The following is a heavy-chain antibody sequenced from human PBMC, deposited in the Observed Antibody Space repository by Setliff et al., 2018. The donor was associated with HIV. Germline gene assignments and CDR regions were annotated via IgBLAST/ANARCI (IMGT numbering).Heavy chain of an antibody. J-gene: IGHJ4*02. V-gene: IGHV3-74*03. Sequence: GGSLRLSCAGSGFSFSSNWIHWVRQTAGKGLLWVSRISPDGSSTMYADSVKGRFTISRDNAKNTLYPQMNSLRAEDTAVYYCARDANWERGSHYFDYWGQGTLVTVSS. CDR3: ARDANWERGSHYFDY. CDR2: ISPDGSST. D-gene: IGHD7-27*01. CDR1: GFSFSSNW.